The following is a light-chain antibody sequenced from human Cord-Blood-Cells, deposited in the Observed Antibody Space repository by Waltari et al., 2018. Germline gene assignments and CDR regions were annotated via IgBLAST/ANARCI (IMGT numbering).Light chain of an antibody. CDR3: QQYNCYSSP. J-gene: IGKJ4*01. Sequence: DIQMTQSPSTLSASVGDRVTITCRASQSISSWLAWYQQKPGKAPKLLIYKASSLESGVPSRFSGSGSGAEFTLTISSLPPDDFATYYCQQYNCYSSPCGGGTKVGI. CDR2: KAS. CDR1: QSISSW. V-gene: IGKV1-5*03.